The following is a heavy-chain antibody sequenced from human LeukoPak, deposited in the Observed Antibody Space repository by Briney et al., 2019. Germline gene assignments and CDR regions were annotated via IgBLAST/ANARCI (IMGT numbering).Heavy chain of an antibody. Sequence: GASVKVSCKASGYTFTGYYMHWVRQAPGQGLEWMGWISAYNGNTNYAQKLQGRVTMTTDTSTSTAYMELRSLRSDDTAVYYCARAVPLGYCSGGSCYSYFDYWGQGTLVTVSS. J-gene: IGHJ4*02. D-gene: IGHD2-15*01. CDR1: GYTFTGYY. V-gene: IGHV1-18*04. CDR3: ARAVPLGYCSGGSCYSYFDY. CDR2: ISAYNGNT.